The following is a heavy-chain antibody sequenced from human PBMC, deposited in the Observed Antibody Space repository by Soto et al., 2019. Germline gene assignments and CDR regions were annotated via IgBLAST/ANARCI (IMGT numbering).Heavy chain of an antibody. D-gene: IGHD1-1*01. Sequence: SETLSLSCTPSGCSVRAPDWWKRVRQSPDTGLWGIAVVHLSCHSGENPSLRRRVSLSIDSSKNQFYLNLNSVTAAGTAIDYCARVRQGCSANNSYFDPWGQATQVTVS. CDR3: ARVRQGCSANNSYFDP. CDR2: VHLSCHS. V-gene: IGHV4-4*02. CDR1: GCSVRAPDW. J-gene: IGHJ5*01.